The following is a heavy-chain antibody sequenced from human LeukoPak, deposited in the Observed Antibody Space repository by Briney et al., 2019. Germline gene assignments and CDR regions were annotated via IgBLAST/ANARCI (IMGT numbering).Heavy chain of an antibody. CDR1: GFAFSSCG. CDR2: IGPTGADR. CDR3: ATETIGRHYDY. J-gene: IGHJ4*02. Sequence: GGSLRLSCAASGFAFSSCGVNWVRQAPGKGLEWVSSIGPTGADRYYADSVRGRFTISRDHAKNSMHLQMDSLRDEDTAVYYCATETIGRHYDYWGQGTLLTVSS. D-gene: IGHD1-14*01. V-gene: IGHV3-21*01.